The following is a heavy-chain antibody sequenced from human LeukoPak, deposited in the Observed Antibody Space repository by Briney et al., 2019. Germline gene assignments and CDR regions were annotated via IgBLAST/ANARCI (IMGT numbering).Heavy chain of an antibody. V-gene: IGHV1-46*01. J-gene: IGHJ4*02. CDR3: ARVLSLGVVPFGY. CDR2: INPSGGST. CDR1: GYTFTGYY. Sequence: GASVEVSCKASGYTFTGYYMHWVRQAPGQGLEWMGIINPSGGSTSYAQKFQGRVTMTRDTSTSTVYMELSSLRSEDTAVYYCARVLSLGVVPFGYWGQGTLVTVSS. D-gene: IGHD3-3*01.